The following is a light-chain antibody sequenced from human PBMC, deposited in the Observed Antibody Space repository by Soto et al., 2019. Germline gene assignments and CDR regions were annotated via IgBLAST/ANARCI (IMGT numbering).Light chain of an antibody. CDR3: QLWDSTSDHRYV. CDR1: NIGSKS. Sequence: SYELTQPPSVSVAPGQTARITCGGNNIGSKSVNWYQQKPGQAPVLVVYDNSDRPSGIPERFSGSNSGNTATLTISRVEDGDEADYYCQLWDSTSDHRYVFGTGTKLTVL. CDR2: DNS. J-gene: IGLJ1*01. V-gene: IGLV3-21*02.